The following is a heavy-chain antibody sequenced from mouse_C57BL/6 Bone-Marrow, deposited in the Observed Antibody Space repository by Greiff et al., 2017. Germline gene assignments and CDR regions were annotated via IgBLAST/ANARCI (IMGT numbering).Heavy chain of an antibody. CDR3: ARMGGTGYFDY. CDR2: ISNLAYSI. D-gene: IGHD4-1*01. J-gene: IGHJ2*01. Sequence: EVKLMESGGGLVQPGGSLKLSCAASGFTFSDYGMAWVRQAPRKGPEWVAFISNLAYSIYYADTVTGRFTISRENAKNTLYLEMSSLRSEDTAMYYCARMGGTGYFDYWGQGTTLTVSS. V-gene: IGHV5-15*01. CDR1: GFTFSDYG.